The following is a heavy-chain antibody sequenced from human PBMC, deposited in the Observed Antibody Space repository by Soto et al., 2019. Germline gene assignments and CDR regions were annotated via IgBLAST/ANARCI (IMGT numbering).Heavy chain of an antibody. CDR1: GFTFSSYW. CDR3: VRDHSGYDAEFDY. CDR2: IKSDGRST. V-gene: IGHV3-74*03. Sequence: EVQLVESGGGLVQPGGSVRLSCAASGFTFSSYWRHWVRQAPGKGLVWVSHIKSDGRSTTYADSVKGRFTISRDNAKNMLYLQMNSLRAEDTAMYYCVRDHSGYDAEFDYWGQGTLVTVSS. J-gene: IGHJ4*02. D-gene: IGHD5-12*01.